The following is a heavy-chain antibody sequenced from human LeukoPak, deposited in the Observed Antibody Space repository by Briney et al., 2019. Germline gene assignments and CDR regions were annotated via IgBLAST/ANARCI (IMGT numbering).Heavy chain of an antibody. V-gene: IGHV4-59*08. CDR3: ARLYYYDSTPLFDY. CDR2: IYYSGST. J-gene: IGHJ4*02. CDR1: GGSISSYY. Sequence: PSETLSLTCTVSGGSISSYYWSWIRQPPGNGLEWIGYIYYSGSTNYNPSLKSRVTISVDTSKNQFSLKLSSVTAADTAVYYCARLYYYDSTPLFDYWGQGTLVTVSS. D-gene: IGHD3-22*01.